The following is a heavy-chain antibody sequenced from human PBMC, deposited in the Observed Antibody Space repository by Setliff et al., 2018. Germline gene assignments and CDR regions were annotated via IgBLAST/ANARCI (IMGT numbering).Heavy chain of an antibody. V-gene: IGHV4-31*03. CDR3: ARAKDGYDFDYFDY. CDR2: IHHTGTT. Sequence: SSETLSLTCTVSGGSIRSGDYWGWIRQHPGKGLEWIGYIHHTGTTFYNPSLRSRVTISVDTSKNQFPLKLTSLTAADTAVYYCARAKDGYDFDYFDYWGQGTPVTVSS. CDR1: GGSIRSGDY. J-gene: IGHJ4*02. D-gene: IGHD5-12*01.